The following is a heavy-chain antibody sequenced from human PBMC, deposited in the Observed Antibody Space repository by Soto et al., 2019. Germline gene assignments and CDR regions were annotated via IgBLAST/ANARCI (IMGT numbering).Heavy chain of an antibody. V-gene: IGHV2-26*01. CDR3: ARSSLSKYGMDV. CDR2: IFSNDEK. J-gene: IGHJ6*02. D-gene: IGHD3-10*01. Sequence: QVTLKESGPVLVKPTETLTLTCTVSGFSLSNARMGVSWIRQPPGKALEWLAHIFSNDEKSYSTSLKSRLTISKHTYKSQVVLTITNIDPVDTSTYYCARSSLSKYGMDVWGQGTTVTVSS. CDR1: GFSLSNARMG.